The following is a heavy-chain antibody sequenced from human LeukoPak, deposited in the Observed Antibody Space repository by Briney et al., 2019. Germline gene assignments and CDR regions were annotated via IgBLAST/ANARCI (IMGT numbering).Heavy chain of an antibody. D-gene: IGHD3-9*01. Sequence: GGYLRLSCAASGFTFDDNAMHWVRLAPGKGLEWVSGISWNSGSIAYADSAKGRFTISRDNAKNSLYLQMNSLRPEDTAMYYCTKANFDWVLYFHHWGQGTLVTVSS. CDR2: ISWNSGSI. CDR1: GFTFDDNA. J-gene: IGHJ4*02. CDR3: TKANFDWVLYFHH. V-gene: IGHV3-9*01.